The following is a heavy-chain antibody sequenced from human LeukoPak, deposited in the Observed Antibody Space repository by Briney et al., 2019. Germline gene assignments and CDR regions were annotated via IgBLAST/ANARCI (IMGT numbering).Heavy chain of an antibody. D-gene: IGHD5-24*01. CDR3: ARGGIGRDGYNRFDY. Sequence: SETLSPTCTVSGGSISSYYWSWIRQPPGKGLEWIGEINHSGSTNYNPSLKSRVTISVDTSKNQFSLKLSSVTAADTAVYYCARGGIGRDGYNRFDYWGQGTLVTVSS. CDR2: INHSGST. J-gene: IGHJ4*02. V-gene: IGHV4-34*01. CDR1: GGSISSYY.